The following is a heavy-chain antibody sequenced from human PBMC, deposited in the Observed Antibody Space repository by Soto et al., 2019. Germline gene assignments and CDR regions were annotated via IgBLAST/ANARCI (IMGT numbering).Heavy chain of an antibody. CDR2: ISYDGTYK. Sequence: LRLSCAASGFTFNNFAMHWVRQAPGKGLEWVAFISYDGTYKYYADSVRGRFTVYRDNSKSTLFLQMNSLKFEDTAVYVCANEVDVAFSSLQYGMDVWGQGTTVTVSS. D-gene: IGHD5-12*01. CDR3: ANEVDVAFSSLQYGMDV. CDR1: GFTFNNFA. J-gene: IGHJ6*02. V-gene: IGHV3-30*14.